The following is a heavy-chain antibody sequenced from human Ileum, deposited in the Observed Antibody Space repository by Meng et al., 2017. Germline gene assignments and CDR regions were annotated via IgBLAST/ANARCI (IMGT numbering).Heavy chain of an antibody. Sequence: GESLKISCAASGLTFSSYWMNWVRQAPGKGLEWVANINPDGSKKRYVDSVKGRFTISRDNAENSLYLQMRSLGAEAPAIYFCAGGGGGSNYWGPGTLVTVSS. CDR2: INPDGSKK. V-gene: IGHV3-7*01. CDR1: GLTFSSYW. J-gene: IGHJ4*02. D-gene: IGHD3-16*01. CDR3: AGGGGGSNY.